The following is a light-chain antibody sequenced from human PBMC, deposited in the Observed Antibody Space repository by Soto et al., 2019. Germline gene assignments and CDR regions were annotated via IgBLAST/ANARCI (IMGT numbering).Light chain of an antibody. CDR3: QQYHWAPDT. V-gene: IGKV3D-15*01. Sequence: EIVMTQSPAPLSVSPGERATLSCRASQSVSSNVAWYQQKPGQAPRLVIYGASNRAAGIPDRFSGSWSGTDFTLTVSRLEPEDVAMYYCQQYHWAPDTLGQGTRLEIK. CDR1: QSVSSN. CDR2: GAS. J-gene: IGKJ5*01.